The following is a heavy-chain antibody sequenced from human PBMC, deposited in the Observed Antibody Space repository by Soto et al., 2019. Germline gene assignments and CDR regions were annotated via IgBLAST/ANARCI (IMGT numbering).Heavy chain of an antibody. Sequence: PGESLKISCKGSGYSFTSYWIGWVRQMPGKGLEWKGIIYLGDSDTRYSPSFQGQFTISADKSISTAYLQWSSLKASDTAMYYCARHLKMYYYGSGSYYSVTPYGMDVWGQGTTVTVSS. J-gene: IGHJ6*02. CDR2: IYLGDSDT. V-gene: IGHV5-51*01. CDR3: ARHLKMYYYGSGSYYSVTPYGMDV. D-gene: IGHD3-10*01. CDR1: GYSFTSYW.